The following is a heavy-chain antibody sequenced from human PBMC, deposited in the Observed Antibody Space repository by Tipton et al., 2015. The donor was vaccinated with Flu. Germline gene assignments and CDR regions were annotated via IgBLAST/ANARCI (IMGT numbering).Heavy chain of an antibody. J-gene: IGHJ5*02. V-gene: IGHV1-69*01. CDR3: ARGYSGYDNCFDT. CDR1: EATVSNYA. CDR2: IIPIFGTA. Sequence: QLVQSGAEVKKPGSSVKVSCKASEATVSNYAFNWVRQAPGQGLEWMGGIIPIFGTANYAQKFQGRVTITADESTSTAYMELSSLRSGDTAVYYCARGYSGYDNCFDTWGQGTLAAVSS. D-gene: IGHD5-12*01.